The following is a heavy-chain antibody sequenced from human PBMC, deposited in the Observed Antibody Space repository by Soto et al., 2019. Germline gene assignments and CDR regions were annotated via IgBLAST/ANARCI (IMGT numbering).Heavy chain of an antibody. CDR3: AKDILAVAGEHFDY. CDR2: ISYDGSNK. D-gene: IGHD6-19*01. V-gene: IGHV3-30*18. J-gene: IGHJ4*02. CDR1: GFTFSSYG. Sequence: GGSLRLSCAASGFTFSSYGMHWVRQAPGKGLEWVAVISYDGSNKYYADSVKGRFTISRDNSKNTLYLQMNSLRAEDTAVYYCAKDILAVAGEHFDYWGQGTLVTVSS.